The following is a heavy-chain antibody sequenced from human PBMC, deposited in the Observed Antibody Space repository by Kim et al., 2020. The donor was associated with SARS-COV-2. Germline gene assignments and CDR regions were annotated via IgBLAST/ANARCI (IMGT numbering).Heavy chain of an antibody. J-gene: IGHJ5*02. CDR2: TYYRSKWYN. Sequence: SQTLSLTCAISGDNVSSNSAAWNWIRQSPSRGLEWLGRTYYRSKWYNDYAVSVKSRITINPDTSKNQFSLQLNSVTPEDTAVYYCAREPKYCSSTSCYEALWWFDPWGQGTLVTVSS. CDR3: AREPKYCSSTSCYEALWWFDP. D-gene: IGHD2-2*01. CDR1: GDNVSSNSAA. V-gene: IGHV6-1*01.